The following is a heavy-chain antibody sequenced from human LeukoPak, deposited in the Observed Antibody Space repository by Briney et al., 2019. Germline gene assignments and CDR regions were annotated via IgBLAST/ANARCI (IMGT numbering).Heavy chain of an antibody. Sequence: SETLSLTCTVSGDSISSGYYWGWIRQPPGKGLEWIGSIYHSGSAYYNPSLKSRVTISVDTSKNQFSLKLSSVTAADTAVYYCARDRDESSPWDPPGGNGFDYWGQGTLVTVSS. CDR2: IYHSGSA. CDR1: GDSISSGYY. J-gene: IGHJ4*02. CDR3: ARDRDESSPWDPPGGNGFDY. V-gene: IGHV4-38-2*02. D-gene: IGHD1-1*01.